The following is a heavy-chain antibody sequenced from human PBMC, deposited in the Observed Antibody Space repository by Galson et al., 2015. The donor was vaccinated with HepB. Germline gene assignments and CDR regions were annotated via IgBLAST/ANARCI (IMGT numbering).Heavy chain of an antibody. CDR2: IIPIFGTA. CDR3: ARTIVVVPAAIGSFDY. V-gene: IGHV1-69*13. J-gene: IGHJ4*02. D-gene: IGHD2-2*02. Sequence: SVKVSCKASGGTFSSYAISWVRQAPGQGLEWMGGIIPIFGTANYAQKFQGRVTITADESTSTAYMELSSLRSEDTAVYYCARTIVVVPAAIGSFDYWGQGTLVTVSS. CDR1: GGTFSSYA.